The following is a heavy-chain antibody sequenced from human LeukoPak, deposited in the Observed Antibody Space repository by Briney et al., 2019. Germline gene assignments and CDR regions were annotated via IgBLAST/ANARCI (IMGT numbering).Heavy chain of an antibody. CDR2: IKQDGSEK. D-gene: IGHD6-13*01. V-gene: IGHV3-7*04. Sequence: PGGSLRLSCAASGFTFSSYWMSWVRQAPGKGLEWVANIKQDGSEKYYVDSVKGRFTISRDNAKNSLYLQMNSLRAEDTAVYYCARGIAAAGYYYYGMDVWGQGTTVTVSS. CDR1: GFTFSSYW. CDR3: ARGIAAAGYYYYGMDV. J-gene: IGHJ6*02.